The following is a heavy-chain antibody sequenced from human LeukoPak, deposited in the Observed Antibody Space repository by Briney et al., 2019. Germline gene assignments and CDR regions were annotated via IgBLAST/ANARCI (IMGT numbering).Heavy chain of an antibody. V-gene: IGHV3-21*01. CDR2: ISGRSDDI. D-gene: IGHD2-15*01. CDR3: ARSSCSGGSCYRGAVDY. Sequence: GGSLRLSCVASGFIFGDYNMNWVRQAPGKGLEWVSSISGRSDDIYYADSVKGRFTISRDNAKNSLYLQMNSLRAEDTAVYYCARSSCSGGSCYRGAVDYWGQGTLVTVSS. CDR1: GFIFGDYN. J-gene: IGHJ4*02.